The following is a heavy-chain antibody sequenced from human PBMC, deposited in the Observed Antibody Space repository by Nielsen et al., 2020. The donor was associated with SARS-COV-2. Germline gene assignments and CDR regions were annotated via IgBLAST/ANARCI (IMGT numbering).Heavy chain of an antibody. CDR1: GFTFDDYG. Sequence: GESLKISCAASGFTFDDYGMSWVRQAPGKGLEWVSGINWNSGSIGYADSVKGRFTISRDNAKNSLYLQMNSLRAEDTALYYCAKDEDRWVWGQGTTVTVSS. D-gene: IGHD5-24*01. V-gene: IGHV3-20*04. CDR3: AKDEDRWV. CDR2: INWNSGSI. J-gene: IGHJ6*02.